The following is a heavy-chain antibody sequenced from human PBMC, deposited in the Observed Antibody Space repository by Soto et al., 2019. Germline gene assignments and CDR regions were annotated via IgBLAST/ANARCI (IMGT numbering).Heavy chain of an antibody. CDR2: ISYSGTT. V-gene: IGHV4-59*01. Sequence: PSETLSLTCTASGDSIRGDYWSWIRQPPGKRLEWIAYISYSGTTNYNPSLKSRVTISLDTSNNQLSLKMTSVTAADTAMYYCAKGFNYYGRGTLKLDSWCLGTLVTVSS. D-gene: IGHD3-10*02. CDR3: AKGFNYYGRGTLKLDS. J-gene: IGHJ4*02. CDR1: GDSIRGDY.